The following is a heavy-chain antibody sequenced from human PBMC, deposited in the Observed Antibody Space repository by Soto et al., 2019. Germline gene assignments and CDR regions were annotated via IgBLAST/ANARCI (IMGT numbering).Heavy chain of an antibody. CDR1: GGTFSSYA. CDR2: IIPIFGTA. CDR3: ASSVHQQLLRYYYYYGMDV. J-gene: IGHJ6*02. V-gene: IGHV1-69*01. D-gene: IGHD6-13*01. Sequence: QVQLVQSGAEVKKPGSSVKVSCKASGGTFSSYAISWVRQAPGQGLEWMGGIIPIFGTANYAQKFQGRVAITADESTSTAYMELSSLRSEYTAVYYCASSVHQQLLRYYYYYGMDVWGQGTTVTVSS.